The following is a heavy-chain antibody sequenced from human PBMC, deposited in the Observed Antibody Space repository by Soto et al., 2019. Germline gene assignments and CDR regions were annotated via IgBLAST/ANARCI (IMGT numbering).Heavy chain of an antibody. D-gene: IGHD3-22*01. Sequence: SETLSLTCGVSGYSITSGFYWGWVRQSPGKGLEWIGSISYSAKTFYNSSLASRLSIAVDTSMNQFSLRLTSVTAADTALYYCTRGAGAPWVRFDSWGQGTLVTAPQ. CDR2: ISYSAKT. J-gene: IGHJ4*02. CDR3: TRGAGAPWVRFDS. CDR1: GYSITSGFY. V-gene: IGHV4-38-2*01.